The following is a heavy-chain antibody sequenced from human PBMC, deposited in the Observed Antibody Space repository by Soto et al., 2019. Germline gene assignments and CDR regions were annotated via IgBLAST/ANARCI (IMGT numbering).Heavy chain of an antibody. CDR3: ARDPYDNSGSYFNAPLDY. CDR1: GFTLSNYG. CDR2: MWSDGTTK. V-gene: IGHV3-33*01. D-gene: IGHD3-22*01. Sequence: GGSLRLSCAASGFTLSNYGMHWVRQAPGKGLDWVAVMWSDGTTKFYADSVKGRFTLSRDNSKNTLYLQTDSLRAEDTAVYYCARDPYDNSGSYFNAPLDYWGQGTLVTVSS. J-gene: IGHJ4*02.